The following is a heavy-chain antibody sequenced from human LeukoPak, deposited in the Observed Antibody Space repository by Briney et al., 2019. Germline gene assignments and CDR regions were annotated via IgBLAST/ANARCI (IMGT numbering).Heavy chain of an antibody. Sequence: PGGSLRLSCSASGFTFTNYPIHWVRQAPGKGLEWVAVISYDVITQYYADSVKGRFTLSRDNSKNILFLQMDSLRAEDTAVYFCAREDYGASGSSLGNLDYWGQGTLVTVSS. D-gene: IGHD4/OR15-4a*01. V-gene: IGHV3-30-3*01. CDR1: GFTFTNYP. CDR2: ISYDVITQ. CDR3: AREDYGASGSSLGNLDY. J-gene: IGHJ4*02.